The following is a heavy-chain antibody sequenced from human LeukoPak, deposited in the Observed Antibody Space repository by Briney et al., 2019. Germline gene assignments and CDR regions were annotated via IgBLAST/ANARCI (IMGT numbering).Heavy chain of an antibody. CDR1: GFTVSSNY. D-gene: IGHD6-19*01. CDR2: IYTGGSA. J-gene: IGHJ6*02. Sequence: GGSLRLSCAPSGFTVSSNYMSWVRQAPGKGLEWGSVIYTGGSAFYRDSVKDRFTISRDISKNTLYLQMNSLRTEDTAIYYCASGRGSSGWLGMDVWGQGTTVTVSS. CDR3: ASGRGSSGWLGMDV. V-gene: IGHV3-66*01.